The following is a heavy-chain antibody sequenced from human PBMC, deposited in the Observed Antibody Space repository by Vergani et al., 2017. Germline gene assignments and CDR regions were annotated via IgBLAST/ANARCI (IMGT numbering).Heavy chain of an antibody. J-gene: IGHJ6*02. V-gene: IGHV4-34*01. Sequence: QVQLQQWGAGLLKPSKTWSFTGVVNGGSFRGYYWGWTRQPPGRGLEWIGEINHSGSTNYNPSLKSRVTISVDTSKNQFSLKLSSVTAADTAVYYCARFLTGTTIYYYYGMDVWGQGTTVTVSS. CDR1: GGSFRGYY. CDR3: ARFLTGTTIYYYYGMDV. CDR2: INHSGST. D-gene: IGHD1-20*01.